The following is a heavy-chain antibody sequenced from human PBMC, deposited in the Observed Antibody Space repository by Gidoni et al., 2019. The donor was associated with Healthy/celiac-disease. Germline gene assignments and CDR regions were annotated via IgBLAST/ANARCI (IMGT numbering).Heavy chain of an antibody. D-gene: IGHD3-10*01. CDR1: GFTFVDYA. Sequence: EVQLVESGGVVVQPGGSLRLSCAASGFTFVDYAMHWVRQAPGKGLEWVSLISWDGGSTYYADSVKGRFTISRDNSKNSLYLQMNSLRAEDTALYYCAKDLAPYYGSGSYYNWGQGTLVTVSS. J-gene: IGHJ4*02. CDR3: AKDLAPYYGSGSYYN. V-gene: IGHV3-43D*03. CDR2: ISWDGGST.